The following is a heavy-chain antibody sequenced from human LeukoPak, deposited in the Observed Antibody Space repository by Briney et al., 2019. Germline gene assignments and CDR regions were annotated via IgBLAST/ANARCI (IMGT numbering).Heavy chain of an antibody. D-gene: IGHD1-26*01. V-gene: IGHV3-30-3*01. CDR1: GFTFSNYA. Sequence: PGGSLRLSCAASGFTFSNYAMHWVRQAPGKGLEWVAVISYDGAIKYYADSVRGRFTISRDNSNKMLYLQMNSLRDEDTAVYYCARRPAGSSLDYRGQGTLVTVSS. CDR2: ISYDGAIK. CDR3: ARRPAGSSLDY. J-gene: IGHJ4*02.